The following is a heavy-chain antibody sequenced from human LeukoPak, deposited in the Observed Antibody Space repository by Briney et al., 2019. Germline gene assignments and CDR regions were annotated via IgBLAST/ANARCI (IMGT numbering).Heavy chain of an antibody. J-gene: IGHJ4*02. V-gene: IGHV4-39*02. CDR2: IYYSGST. Sequence: SETLSLTCTVSGGSISSSSYYWGWIRQPPGKGLEWIGSIYYSGSTYYNPSLKSRVTISVDTSKNQFSLELSSVTAADTAVYYCARDQVSSGWYRPFDYWGQGTLVTVSS. D-gene: IGHD6-19*01. CDR1: GGSISSSSYY. CDR3: ARDQVSSGWYRPFDY.